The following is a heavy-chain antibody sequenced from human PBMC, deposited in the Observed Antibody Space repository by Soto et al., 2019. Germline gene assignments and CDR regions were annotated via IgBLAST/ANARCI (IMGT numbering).Heavy chain of an antibody. CDR2: IYPGDSDT. D-gene: IGHD3-9*01. V-gene: IGHV5-51*01. Sequence: GESLKISCKGSGYSFTSYWIGWARQMPGKGLEWMGIIYPGDSDTRYSPSFQGQVTISADKSISTAYLQWSSLKASDTAMYYCARRDYDILTGYYTNWFDPWGQGTLVTVSS. J-gene: IGHJ5*02. CDR1: GYSFTSYW. CDR3: ARRDYDILTGYYTNWFDP.